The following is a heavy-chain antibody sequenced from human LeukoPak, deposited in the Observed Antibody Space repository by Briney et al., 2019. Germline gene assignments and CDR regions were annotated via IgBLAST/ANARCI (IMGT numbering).Heavy chain of an antibody. D-gene: IGHD1-26*01. V-gene: IGHV4-34*01. CDR2: ISLTGRT. CDR1: GGSFSGYY. CDR3: SRESGPFCPFGH. J-gene: IGHJ4*02. Sequence: SETLSLTCAVYGGSFSGYYWSWVRQPPGGGLEWIGEISLTGRTHYNPSLKSRVHISIDESKNHLYLNLASVTAADTAVYYCSRESGPFCPFGHWGQGTLVAVTS.